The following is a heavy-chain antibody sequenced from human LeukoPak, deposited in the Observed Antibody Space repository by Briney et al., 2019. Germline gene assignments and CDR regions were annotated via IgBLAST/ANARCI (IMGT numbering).Heavy chain of an antibody. CDR1: GYTLTGYY. J-gene: IGHJ6*03. Sequence: EASVKVSCTASGYTLTGYYMRWVRQAPGQGLEWMGWINANSVGTNYAQKFQGRFTITRGTSISTAYMELSRLRSDDTAVYYCASVKYGSGSLIYYYYMDVWGKGTTVTISS. V-gene: IGHV1-2*02. CDR2: INANSVGT. CDR3: ASVKYGSGSLIYYYYMDV. D-gene: IGHD3-10*01.